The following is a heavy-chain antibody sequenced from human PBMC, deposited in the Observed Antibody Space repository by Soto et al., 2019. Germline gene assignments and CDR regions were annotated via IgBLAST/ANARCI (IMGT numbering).Heavy chain of an antibody. D-gene: IGHD6-6*01. Sequence: QVRLVESGGGVVQPGRSLRLSCAASGFTFSSYGMHWVRQAPGKGLEWVAVIWYDGSNKYYADSVKGRFTISRDNSKNTLYLQMNSLRAEDTAVYYCARVAVAARPGRYYYYYYYMDVWGKGTTVTVSS. CDR2: IWYDGSNK. CDR3: ARVAVAARPGRYYYYYYYMDV. CDR1: GFTFSSYG. V-gene: IGHV3-33*01. J-gene: IGHJ6*03.